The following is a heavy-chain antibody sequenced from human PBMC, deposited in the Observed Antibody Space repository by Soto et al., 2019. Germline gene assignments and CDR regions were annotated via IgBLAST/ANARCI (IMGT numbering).Heavy chain of an antibody. V-gene: IGHV4-30-4*01. CDR1: GASINNNDYY. J-gene: IGHJ2*01. CDR3: ARMSYFYDKWYFDL. CDR2: VYYSGTT. D-gene: IGHD3-22*01. Sequence: SETLSLTCTVSGASINNNDYYWSWIRQTPGKGLEWIGYVYYSGTTDYIPSLKSRLSMSIDKSQNQFTLKLNSVTAADTATYYCARMSYFYDKWYFDLWGRGTLVTVSS.